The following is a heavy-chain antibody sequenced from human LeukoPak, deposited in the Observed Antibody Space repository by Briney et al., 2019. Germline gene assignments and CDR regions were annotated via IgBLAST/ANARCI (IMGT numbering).Heavy chain of an antibody. CDR2: ISAYNGNT. V-gene: IGHV1-18*01. CDR1: GGTFSSYA. J-gene: IGHJ4*02. CDR3: ARPYYDSSAPPYDY. Sequence: SVKVSCKASGGTFSSYAISWVRQAPGQGLEWMGWISAYNGNTNYAQKLQGRVTMTTDTSTSTAYMELRSLRSDDTAVYYCARPYYDSSAPPYDYWGQGTLVTVSS. D-gene: IGHD3-22*01.